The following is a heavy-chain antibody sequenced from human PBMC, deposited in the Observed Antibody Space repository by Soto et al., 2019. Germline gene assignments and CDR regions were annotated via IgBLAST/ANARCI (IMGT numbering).Heavy chain of an antibody. J-gene: IGHJ4*02. CDR3: AKDVKTTVVRAYDY. D-gene: IGHD4-17*01. CDR1: GFTFSSYA. Sequence: EVQLLESGGGLVQPGVSLRLSCAASGFTFSSYAMTWVRQAPGKGPEWVSVISATGGSTYYADSVKGRFTISRDNSKNTRHLQMNSLRDEDTGVYYCAKDVKTTVVRAYDYWGQGTLVTVSS. V-gene: IGHV3-23*01. CDR2: ISATGGST.